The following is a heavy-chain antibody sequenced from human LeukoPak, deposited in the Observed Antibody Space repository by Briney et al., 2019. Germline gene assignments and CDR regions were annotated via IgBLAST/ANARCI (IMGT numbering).Heavy chain of an antibody. CDR1: GFTFSSYD. J-gene: IGHJ3*02. Sequence: GGSLRLSCAASGFTFSSYDMNGVRQAPGKGLEWVSYISSSRTVYYVDSVKGRFTISRDNAKNSLYLQMNSLRTEDTAVYYCARALDIWGQGTMVTVSS. V-gene: IGHV3-48*01. CDR3: ARALDI. CDR2: ISSSRTV.